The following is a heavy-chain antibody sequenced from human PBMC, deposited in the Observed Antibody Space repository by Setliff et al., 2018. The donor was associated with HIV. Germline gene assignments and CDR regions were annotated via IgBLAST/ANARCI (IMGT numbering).Heavy chain of an antibody. Sequence: ASVKVSCKASGDTFNNCAVAWVRQAPGQGLEWMGWMNPNNGNTGYAEKFQGRVTMTRDTSISTAYMELSSLRSDDTAVYYCARGTAPRPASVLQFLEWLFPNWFDPWGQGTLVTVSS. J-gene: IGHJ5*02. CDR3: ARGTAPRPASVLQFLEWLFPNWFDP. CDR2: MNPNNGNT. V-gene: IGHV1-8*02. CDR1: GDTFNNCA. D-gene: IGHD3-3*01.